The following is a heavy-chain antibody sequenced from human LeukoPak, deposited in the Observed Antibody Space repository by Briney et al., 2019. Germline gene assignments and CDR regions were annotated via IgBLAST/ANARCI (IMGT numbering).Heavy chain of an antibody. J-gene: IGHJ4*02. V-gene: IGHV1-69*13. CDR2: IIPIFGTA. D-gene: IGHD5-12*01. Sequence: GASVKVSCKASGGTFSSYAISWVRQAPGQGLGWMGGIIPIFGTANYAQKFQGRVTITADESTSTAYMELSSLRSEDTAVYYCARTRGYSGYDSLDYWGQGTLVTVSS. CDR1: GGTFSSYA. CDR3: ARTRGYSGYDSLDY.